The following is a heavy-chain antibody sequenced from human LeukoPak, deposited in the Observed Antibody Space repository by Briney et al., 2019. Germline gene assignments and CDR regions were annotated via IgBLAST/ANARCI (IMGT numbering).Heavy chain of an antibody. CDR2: IYYSGST. CDR1: GGSISSYY. Sequence: SETLSLTCTVSGGSISSYYWSWIRQPPGKGLEWVGYIYYSGSTNYNPSLKSRVTISVDTSKNQFSLKLSSVTAADTAVYYCARATVVRGDKPYYFDYWGQGTLVTVSS. J-gene: IGHJ4*02. CDR3: ARATVVRGDKPYYFDY. V-gene: IGHV4-59*01. D-gene: IGHD3-10*01.